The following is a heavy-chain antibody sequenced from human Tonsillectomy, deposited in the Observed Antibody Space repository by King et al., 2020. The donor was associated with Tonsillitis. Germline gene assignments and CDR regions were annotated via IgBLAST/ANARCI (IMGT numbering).Heavy chain of an antibody. CDR1: GFTFDDYA. D-gene: IGHD3-16*02. J-gene: IGHJ4*02. V-gene: IGHV3-43*02. CDR2: ITGDGGST. Sequence: VQLVESGGGVVQPGGSLRLSCAASGFTFDDYAMHWVRQAPGKGLEWVSLITGDGGSTYCADSVKGRFTISRDNSKNSLYLQMNSLRTEDTALYYCAKDIGGGYIWGTYRYNFDYWGQGTLVTVSS. CDR3: AKDIGGGYIWGTYRYNFDY.